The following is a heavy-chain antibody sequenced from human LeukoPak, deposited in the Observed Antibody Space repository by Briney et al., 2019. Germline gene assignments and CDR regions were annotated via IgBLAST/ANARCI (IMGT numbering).Heavy chain of an antibody. V-gene: IGHV4-34*01. CDR1: GGSFSGYY. Sequence: SETLSLTCAVYGGSFSGYYWSWIRQPPGKGLEWIGEINHSGSTNYNPSLKSRVTISVDTSKNQFSLKLSSVPAADTAVYYCARGIRYYYDSSGYNWFDPWGQGTLVTVSS. CDR2: INHSGST. J-gene: IGHJ5*02. CDR3: ARGIRYYYDSSGYNWFDP. D-gene: IGHD3-22*01.